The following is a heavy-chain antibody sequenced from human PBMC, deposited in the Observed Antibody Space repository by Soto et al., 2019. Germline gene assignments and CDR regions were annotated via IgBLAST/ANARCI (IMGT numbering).Heavy chain of an antibody. CDR2: SIGGGDTT. D-gene: IGHD3-10*01. CDR3: AKESTTYYGYFHY. Sequence: EVQLLESGGGLVQPGGSLRLSCVASGFTFSTYAMSWVRQAPGKGLEWVSASIGGGDTTYYANSVKGRFTISRDNSKNMLFLQMNSLRVEDTAVYYCAKESTTYYGYFHYWGQGTLVTVSS. J-gene: IGHJ4*02. V-gene: IGHV3-23*01. CDR1: GFTFSTYA.